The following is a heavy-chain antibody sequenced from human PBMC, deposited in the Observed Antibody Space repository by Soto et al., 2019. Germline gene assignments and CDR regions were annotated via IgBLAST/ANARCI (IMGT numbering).Heavy chain of an antibody. V-gene: IGHV1-46*01. CDR1: GYTFTRYN. CDR3: ARVRGGGSEYFFDY. D-gene: IGHD2-15*01. J-gene: IGHJ4*02. Sequence: ASVKVSCKASGYTFTRYNVHWVRQAPGQGLEWMAIINPSGGATYYVQKFEGRVTLTTDTSTSTVYMELSSLRSDDTAVYYCARVRGGGSEYFFDYWGQGTLVTVSS. CDR2: INPSGGAT.